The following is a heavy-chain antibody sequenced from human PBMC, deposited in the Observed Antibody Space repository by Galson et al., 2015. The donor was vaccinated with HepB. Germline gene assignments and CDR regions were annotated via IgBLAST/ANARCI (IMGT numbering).Heavy chain of an antibody. CDR1: GFTFSSYA. D-gene: IGHD3-22*01. Sequence: SLRLSCAASGFTFSSYAMSWVRQAPGKGLGWVSVICGSGDRTSYADSVKGRFTISRDNSKNTLYLQMNSLRAEDIAVFYCAKNYYHDSSGYYIYYYGMDVWGQGTAVTVSS. J-gene: IGHJ6*02. V-gene: IGHV3-23*01. CDR2: ICGSGDRT. CDR3: AKNYYHDSSGYYIYYYGMDV.